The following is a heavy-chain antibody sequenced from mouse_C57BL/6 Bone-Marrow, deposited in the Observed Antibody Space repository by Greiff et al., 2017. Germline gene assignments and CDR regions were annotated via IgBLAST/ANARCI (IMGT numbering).Heavy chain of an antibody. CDR2: ISSGGDYI. CDR3: TRDTLIYDGYYGGLDY. J-gene: IGHJ2*01. Sequence: EVMLVESGEGLVKPGGSLKLSCAASGFTFSSYAMSWVRQTPEKRLEWVAYISSGGDYIYYADTVKGRFTISRDNARNTLYLQMSSLKSEDTAMYYCTRDTLIYDGYYGGLDYWGQGTTLTVSS. V-gene: IGHV5-9-1*02. D-gene: IGHD2-3*01. CDR1: GFTFSSYA.